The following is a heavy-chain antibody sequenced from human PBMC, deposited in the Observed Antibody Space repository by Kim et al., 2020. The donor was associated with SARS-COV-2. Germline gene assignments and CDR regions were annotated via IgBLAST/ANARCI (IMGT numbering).Heavy chain of an antibody. J-gene: IGHJ4*02. D-gene: IGHD3-10*01. CDR2: ISYDGSNK. CDR1: GFTFSSYG. Sequence: GGSLRLSCAASGFTFSSYGMHWVRQAPGKGLEWVAVISYDGSNKYYADSVKGRFTISRDNSKNTLYLQMNSLRAEDTAVYYCAKDRTDLLWFGELTFDYWGQGTLVTVSS. CDR3: AKDRTDLLWFGELTFDY. V-gene: IGHV3-30*18.